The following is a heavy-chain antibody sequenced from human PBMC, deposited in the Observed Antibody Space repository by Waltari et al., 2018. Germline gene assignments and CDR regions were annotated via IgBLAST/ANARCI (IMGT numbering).Heavy chain of an antibody. J-gene: IGHJ4*02. CDR2: IYYSGST. D-gene: IGHD6-6*01. CDR1: GGSISSYY. V-gene: IGHV4-59*08. Sequence: QVQLQESGPGLVKPSETLSLTCTVPGGSISSYYLSWIRQPPGKGLEWIGYIYYSGSTNYNPSLKSRVTISVDTSKNQFSLKLSSVTAADTAVYYCARLAFEYSSSSQAPNFDYWGQGTLVTVSS. CDR3: ARLAFEYSSSSQAPNFDY.